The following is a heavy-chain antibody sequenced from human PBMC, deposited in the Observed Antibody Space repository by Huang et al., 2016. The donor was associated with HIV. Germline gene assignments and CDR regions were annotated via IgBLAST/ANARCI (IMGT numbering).Heavy chain of an antibody. V-gene: IGHV3-30*18. J-gene: IGHJ4*02. CDR1: GFTFNKFD. CDR3: AKDGRGSGTYYDYFEY. CDR2: RSYDGSRK. D-gene: IGHD1-26*01. Sequence: QVQLVESGGGVVQPGRSLRLSCAAFGFTFNKFDMHWVRQAPGKGLEWVSSRSYDGSRKYHADSVKGRFTISRDNSKNTVDLQMNSLRVEDTAVYYCAKDGRGSGTYYDYFEYWGQGTLVTVSS.